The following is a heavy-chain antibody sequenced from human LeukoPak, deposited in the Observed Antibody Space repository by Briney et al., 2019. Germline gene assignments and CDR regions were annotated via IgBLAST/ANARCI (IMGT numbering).Heavy chain of an antibody. D-gene: IGHD1-26*01. CDR2: FDPEDGET. CDR1: GYTLTELS. J-gene: IGHJ4*02. V-gene: IGHV1-24*01. CDR3: ATDHRPRYSGSRFGGY. Sequence: ASVKVSCKVSGYTLTELSMHWVRQAPGKGLEWMGGFDPEDGETIYAQKFQGRVTMTEDTSTDTAYMELSSLRSEDTAVYYCATDHRPRYSGSRFGGYWGQGTLVTVSS.